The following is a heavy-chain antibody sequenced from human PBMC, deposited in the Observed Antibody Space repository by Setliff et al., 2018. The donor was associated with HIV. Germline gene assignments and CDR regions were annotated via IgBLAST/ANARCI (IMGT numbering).Heavy chain of an antibody. V-gene: IGHV4-34*01. D-gene: IGHD3-10*01. Sequence: PSETLSLTCTVSDGYISDGDYYWTWIRQPPGKGLEWIGEINHSGSTNYNPSLKSRVTISVDTSKNQFSLKLSSVTAADTAMYYCARGGAHYYGSGSYYNWFDPWGQGTLVTVSS. CDR1: DGYISDGDYY. CDR2: INHSGST. J-gene: IGHJ5*02. CDR3: ARGGAHYYGSGSYYNWFDP.